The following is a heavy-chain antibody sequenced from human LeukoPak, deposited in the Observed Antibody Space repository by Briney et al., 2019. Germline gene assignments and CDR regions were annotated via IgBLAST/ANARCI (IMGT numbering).Heavy chain of an antibody. CDR3: AKAVTGCPGSCPFYYYYGMDV. D-gene: IGHD3-10*02. CDR2: ISYDGSDK. Sequence: GGSLRLSCAASGFTFSSYGMHWVRQAPGKGLEWVAVISYDGSDKYYADSVKGRFTISRDNSKNTLYLQMNSLRAEDTAVYYCAKAVTGCPGSCPFYYYYGMDVWGQGTTVTVSS. CDR1: GFTFSSYG. V-gene: IGHV3-30*18. J-gene: IGHJ6*02.